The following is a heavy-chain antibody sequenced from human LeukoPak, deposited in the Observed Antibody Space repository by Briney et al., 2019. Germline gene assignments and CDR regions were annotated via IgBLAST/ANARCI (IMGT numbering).Heavy chain of an antibody. CDR3: ARDQVDCSGGSCYSVFWFDP. Sequence: ASVRVSCKASGYTFTTYGISWVRQAPGQRLEWLGWISTYNGNTNYAQKLQGRVTMTTDTSTSTAYMELRSLRSDDTAVYYCARDQVDCSGGSCYSVFWFDPWGQGTLVTVSS. CDR2: ISTYNGNT. J-gene: IGHJ5*02. D-gene: IGHD2-15*01. V-gene: IGHV1-18*01. CDR1: GYTFTTYG.